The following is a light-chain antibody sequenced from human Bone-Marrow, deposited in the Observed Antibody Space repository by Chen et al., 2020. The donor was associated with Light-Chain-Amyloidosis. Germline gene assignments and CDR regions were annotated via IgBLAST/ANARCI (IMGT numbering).Light chain of an antibody. J-gene: IGLJ3*02. CDR3: AASDDFSMGRV. CDR2: SND. Sequence: QSVLTQPHSASATAGQRATISCSGSSTNLGRLTVNWYQYVPGTAPKLRIHSNDNRPSGVPHRFSGSKSGMLASLVIHGLQSEDEADYYCAASDDFSMGRVFGGGTKLTVL. CDR1: STNLGRLT. V-gene: IGLV1-44*01.